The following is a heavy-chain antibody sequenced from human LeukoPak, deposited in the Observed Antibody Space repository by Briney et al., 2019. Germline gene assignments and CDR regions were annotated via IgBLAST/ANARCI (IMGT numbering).Heavy chain of an antibody. D-gene: IGHD2-15*01. J-gene: IGHJ6*03. CDR1: GGSISSYY. CDR2: IYYSGST. Sequence: SETLSLTCTVSGGSISSYYWSWIRQPPGKGLDWIGYIYYSGSTNYNPSLKSRFTISVDTSKNQFSLKLSSVTAADTAVYYCARSVEGYCSGGSCYSYYYYMDVWGKGTTVTVSS. V-gene: IGHV4-59*01. CDR3: ARSVEGYCSGGSCYSYYYYMDV.